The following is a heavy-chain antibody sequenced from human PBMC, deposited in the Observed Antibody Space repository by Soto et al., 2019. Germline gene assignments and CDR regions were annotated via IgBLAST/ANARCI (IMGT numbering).Heavy chain of an antibody. CDR1: GFTFSTYA. CDR3: ARFTHVVPSE. Sequence: EVQLLESGGGLVQPGGSLRLSCAASGFTFSTYAMSWVRQAPGKGLEWVSAISGSGGSTYYADSVKGRFTISRDNSKNTLYLQMNSRRAEDTAVYYCARFTHVVPSEWGQGTLVTVSS. D-gene: IGHD2-15*01. J-gene: IGHJ4*02. V-gene: IGHV3-23*01. CDR2: ISGSGGST.